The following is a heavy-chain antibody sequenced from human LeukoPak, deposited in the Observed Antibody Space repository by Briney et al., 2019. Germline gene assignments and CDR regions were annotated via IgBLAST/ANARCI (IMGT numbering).Heavy chain of an antibody. J-gene: IGHJ6*02. V-gene: IGHV3-30*18. Sequence: QPGRSLRLSCAASGFTFSSYGMHWVRQAPGKGLEWVAVISYGGSNKYYADSVKGRFTISRDNSKNTLYLQMNSLRAEDTAVYYCAKRGCSSTSCYHYYYGMDVWGQGTTVTVSS. CDR3: AKRGCSSTSCYHYYYGMDV. D-gene: IGHD2-2*01. CDR1: GFTFSSYG. CDR2: ISYGGSNK.